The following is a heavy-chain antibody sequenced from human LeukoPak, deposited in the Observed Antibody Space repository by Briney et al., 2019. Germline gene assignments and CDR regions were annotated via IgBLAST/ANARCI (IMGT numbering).Heavy chain of an antibody. CDR3: ARDRGGLGDF. Sequence: GGSLRLSCAASGFPFSNYWMHWVRQAPGKGLEWVLRITHTGDISGYADPVRGRFTISRDNTKNTLYLDMNSLRADDTAVYYCARDRGGLGDFWGQGTLVTVSS. CDR1: GFPFSNYW. CDR2: ITHTGDIS. V-gene: IGHV3-74*01. J-gene: IGHJ4*02. D-gene: IGHD3/OR15-3a*01.